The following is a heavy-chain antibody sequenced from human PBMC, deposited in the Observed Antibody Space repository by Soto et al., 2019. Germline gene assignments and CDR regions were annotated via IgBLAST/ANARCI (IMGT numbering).Heavy chain of an antibody. V-gene: IGHV3-33*01. D-gene: IGHD3-22*01. Sequence: QVQLVESGGGVVQPGRSLRISCAASGVTFISYGMHWVRQAPGKGLEWVAVIWYDGSNKYYADSVKGRFTISRDNSKNTLYLQMNSLRAEDTAVYYCARDGYYYDSSGLDYWGQGTLVTVSS. CDR2: IWYDGSNK. CDR1: GVTFISYG. CDR3: ARDGYYYDSSGLDY. J-gene: IGHJ4*02.